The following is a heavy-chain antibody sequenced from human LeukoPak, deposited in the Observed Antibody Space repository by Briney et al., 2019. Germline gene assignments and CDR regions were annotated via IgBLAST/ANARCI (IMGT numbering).Heavy chain of an antibody. CDR2: IYYSGST. J-gene: IGHJ3*02. CDR3: ARQGVVPAAKRGYSYGLDAFDI. Sequence: SETLSLTCTVSGGSISSGSYYWGWIRQPPGKGLEWIGSIYYSGSTYYNPSLKSRVTISVDTSKNQFSLKLSSETAADTAVYYCARQGVVPAAKRGYSYGLDAFDIWGQGTMVTVSS. V-gene: IGHV4-39*01. CDR1: GGSISSGSYY. D-gene: IGHD5-18*01.